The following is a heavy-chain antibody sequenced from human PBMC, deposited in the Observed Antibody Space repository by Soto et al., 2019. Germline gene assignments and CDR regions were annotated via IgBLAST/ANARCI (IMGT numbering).Heavy chain of an antibody. D-gene: IGHD2-15*01. CDR3: ARGSGGSSYYYYGMDV. J-gene: IGHJ6*02. V-gene: IGHV1-18*01. CDR1: GYTFTNFG. CDR2: ISAYNGNT. Sequence: GASVKVSCKASGYTFTNFGISWVRQAPGQGLEWMGWISAYNGNTNYAQKFQGRVTMTTDTSTSTAYMELSSLRSEDTAVYYCARGSGGSSYYYYGMDVWGQGTTVTVSS.